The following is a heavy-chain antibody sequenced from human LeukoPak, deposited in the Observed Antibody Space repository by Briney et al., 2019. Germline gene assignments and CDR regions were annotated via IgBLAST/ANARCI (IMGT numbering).Heavy chain of an antibody. V-gene: IGHV1-2*02. CDR3: ARDRSDTAMVLNWFDP. CDR2: INPNSGGT. Sequence: GASVKVSCKASGYTFTGYYMHWVRQAPGQGLEWMGWINPNSGGTNYAQKFQGRVTMNRDTSISTAYMELSRLRSDDTAVYYCARDRSDTAMVLNWFDPWGQGTLVTVSS. J-gene: IGHJ5*02. CDR1: GYTFTGYY. D-gene: IGHD5-18*01.